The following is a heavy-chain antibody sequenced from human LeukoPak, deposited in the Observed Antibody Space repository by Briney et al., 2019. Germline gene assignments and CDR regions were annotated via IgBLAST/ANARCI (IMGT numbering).Heavy chain of an antibody. CDR1: GASISSSSYY. V-gene: IGHV4-39*07. CDR3: ARGRDSSLDYFDY. Sequence: PSETLSLTCTVSGASISSSSYYWGWIRQPPVKGLEWIGNIYYSGSTYYNPSLKSRVTISVDTSKNQFSLKLSSVTAADTAVYSCARGRDSSLDYFDYWGQGTLVTVSS. D-gene: IGHD6-6*01. CDR2: IYYSGST. J-gene: IGHJ4*02.